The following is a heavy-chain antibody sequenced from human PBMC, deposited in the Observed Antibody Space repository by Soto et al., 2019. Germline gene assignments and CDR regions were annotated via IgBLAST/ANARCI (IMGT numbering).Heavy chain of an antibody. V-gene: IGHV4-61*01. CDR1: GGSVSSGSYY. CDR3: ARGDSSGYYPNYFDY. CDR2: IYYSGST. D-gene: IGHD3-22*01. J-gene: IGHJ4*02. Sequence: QVQLQESGPGLVKPSETLSLTCTVSGGSVSSGSYYWSWIRQPPGKGLEWIGYIYYSGSTNYNPSPKSRVTISVDTSKNQFSLKLSSVTAADTAVYYCARGDSSGYYPNYFDYWGQGTLVTVSS.